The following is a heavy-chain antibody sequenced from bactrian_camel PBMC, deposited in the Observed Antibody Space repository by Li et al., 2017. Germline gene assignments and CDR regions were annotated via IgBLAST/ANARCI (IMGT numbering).Heavy chain of an antibody. D-gene: IGHD3*01. V-gene: IGHV3S1*01. Sequence: VELVESGGGSVQSGGSLRLSCAASGYTYSTYCIIWRQAPGREREEVGMIDSDDTTDYADSVKGRFTISQDNAKRTVYLQMNSLKAEDTARYYCGRGFSKGLGPNCQYNFSGRGTEVTVS. CDR1: GYTYSTYC. CDR2: IDSDDTT. J-gene: IGHJ4*01.